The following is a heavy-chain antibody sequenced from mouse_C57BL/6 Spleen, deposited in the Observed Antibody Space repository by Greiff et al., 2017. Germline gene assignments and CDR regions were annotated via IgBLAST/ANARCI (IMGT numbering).Heavy chain of an antibody. CDR1: GFTFSSYG. CDR3: VGSNYYGSSFYYFDY. D-gene: IGHD1-1*01. J-gene: IGHJ2*01. CDR2: ISSGGSYT. V-gene: IGHV5-6*02. Sequence: DVKLVESGGDLVKPGGSLKLSCAASGFTFSSYGMSWVRQTPDKRLEWVATISSGGSYTYYPDSVKGRFTISRDNAKNTLYLQMSSLKSEDTAMYYCVGSNYYGSSFYYFDYWGQGTTLTVSS.